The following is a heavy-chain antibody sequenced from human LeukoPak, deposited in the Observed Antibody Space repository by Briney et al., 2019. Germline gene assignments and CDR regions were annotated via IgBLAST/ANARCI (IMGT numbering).Heavy chain of an antibody. V-gene: IGHV4-34*01. D-gene: IGHD3-9*01. Sequence: PSETLSLTCAVYGGSFSGYYWSWVRQPPGEGLEWSGEINHSGSTNYNPSLKSRVTISVDRSKNQFSLKLNSVTAADTAVYYCARGGSYYDILTGYRGYGMDVWGQGTTVTVSS. J-gene: IGHJ6*02. CDR2: INHSGST. CDR1: GGSFSGYY. CDR3: ARGGSYYDILTGYRGYGMDV.